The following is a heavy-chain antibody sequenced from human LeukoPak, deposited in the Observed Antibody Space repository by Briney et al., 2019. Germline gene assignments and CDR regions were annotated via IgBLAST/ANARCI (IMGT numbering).Heavy chain of an antibody. CDR1: GYTFTAYY. CDR2: INPHSGGT. Sequence: ASVKVSCKASGYTFTAYYMHWVRQAPGQGLEWMGWINPHSGGTIYAQRFQDRVTMTRDTSIITAYMELSSLRSDDTAVYYCARGMSLDTALITGDWGQGTLVTVSS. J-gene: IGHJ4*02. V-gene: IGHV1-2*02. CDR3: ARGMSLDTALITGD. D-gene: IGHD5-18*01.